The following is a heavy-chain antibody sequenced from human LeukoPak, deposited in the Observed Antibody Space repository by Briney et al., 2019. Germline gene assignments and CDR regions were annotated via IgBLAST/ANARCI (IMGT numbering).Heavy chain of an antibody. D-gene: IGHD1-26*01. CDR3: AKALIVGATVVFDY. V-gene: IGHV3-21*04. Sequence: GGSLRLSCAASGFTFSSYAMSWVRQAPGKGLEWVSSITSSSNYIYYADSVKGRFTISRDNAKNSLYLQMNSLRAEDTAVYYCAKALIVGATVVFDYWGQGTLVTVSS. CDR1: GFTFSSYA. CDR2: ITSSSNYI. J-gene: IGHJ4*02.